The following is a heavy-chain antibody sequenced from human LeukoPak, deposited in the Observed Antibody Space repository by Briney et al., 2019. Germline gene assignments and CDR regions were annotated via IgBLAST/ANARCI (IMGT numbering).Heavy chain of an antibody. V-gene: IGHV1-2*02. CDR3: KIVVVNYGFDY. J-gene: IGHJ4*02. CDR2: INPNSGGT. CDR1: GYTFTGYY. Sequence: GASVKLSCKASGYTFTGYYMHWVRQAPGQGLEWMGWINPNSGGTNYAQKFQGRVTMTRDTSISTAYMELSRLRSDDTAVYYCKIVVVNYGFDYWGQGTLVTVSS. D-gene: IGHD2-15*01.